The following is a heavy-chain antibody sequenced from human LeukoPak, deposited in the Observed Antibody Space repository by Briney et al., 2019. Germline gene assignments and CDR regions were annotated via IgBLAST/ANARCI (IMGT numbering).Heavy chain of an antibody. D-gene: IGHD2-2*01. CDR3: ATDYCSSTSCLGVYFQH. CDR2: INPSGGST. V-gene: IGHV1-46*01. CDR1: GYTFTGHY. J-gene: IGHJ1*01. Sequence: GASVKVSCKASGYTFTGHYMHWVRQAPGQGLEWMGIINPSGGSTSYAQKFQGRVTMTEDTSTDTAYMELSSLRSEDTAVYYCATDYCSSTSCLGVYFQHWGQGTLVTVSS.